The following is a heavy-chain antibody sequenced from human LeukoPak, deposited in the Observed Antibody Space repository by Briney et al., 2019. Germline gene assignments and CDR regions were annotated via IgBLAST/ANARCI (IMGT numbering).Heavy chain of an antibody. CDR2: INHSGST. J-gene: IGHJ4*02. CDR1: GGSFSGYY. D-gene: IGHD3-10*01. Sequence: LETLSLTCAVYGGSFSGYYWSWIRQPPGKGLEWIGEINHSGSTNYNPSLKSRVTISVNTSKNQFSLKLSSVTAADTAVYYCARGGDYYAHWYWGQGTLVTVSS. CDR3: ARGGDYYAHWY. V-gene: IGHV4-34*01.